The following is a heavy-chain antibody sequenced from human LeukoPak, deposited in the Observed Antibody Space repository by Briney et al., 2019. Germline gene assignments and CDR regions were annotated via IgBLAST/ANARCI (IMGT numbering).Heavy chain of an antibody. CDR2: ISSSSSYI. Sequence: GSLRLSCAASGVTFSSYAMSWVRQAPGKGLEWVSSISSSSSYIYYADSVKGRFTISRDNAKNSLYLQMNSLRAEDTAMYYCARDATDTANDYWGQGTLVTVSS. J-gene: IGHJ4*02. CDR1: GVTFSSYA. D-gene: IGHD5-18*01. CDR3: ARDATDTANDY. V-gene: IGHV3-21*01.